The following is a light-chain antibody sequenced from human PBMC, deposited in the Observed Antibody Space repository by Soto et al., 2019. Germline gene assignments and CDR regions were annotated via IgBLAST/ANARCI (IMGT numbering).Light chain of an antibody. CDR3: QQYGSSPWT. CDR2: GAS. Sequence: ETVLTQSPGTLSLSPGERATLSCRASQTIRSNYLAWYRQTPGQAPRLLIYGASNRATGIADRFSSSGSGTVFPIIISILAPEDVALYYCQQYGSSPWTFGQGTKVEIK. V-gene: IGKV3-20*01. CDR1: QTIRSNY. J-gene: IGKJ1*01.